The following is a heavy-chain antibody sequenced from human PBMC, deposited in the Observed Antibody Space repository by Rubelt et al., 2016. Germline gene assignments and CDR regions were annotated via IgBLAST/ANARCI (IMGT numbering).Heavy chain of an antibody. V-gene: IGHV4-4*02. CDR2: IFHRGTT. J-gene: IGHJ1*01. D-gene: IGHD6-19*01. CDR1: GDSISTNNW. Sequence: QVQLQESGPGLVKPSGTLSLICAVSGDSISTNNWWTWVRQSPGKGLEWIGEIFHRGTTNNNPSLNSRVTISLDKSKNQFALTRTSGTAADTAVYYCAKGRAHSNGWYEGYVHYWGKGTQVSVSS. CDR3: AKGRAHSNGWYEGYVHY.